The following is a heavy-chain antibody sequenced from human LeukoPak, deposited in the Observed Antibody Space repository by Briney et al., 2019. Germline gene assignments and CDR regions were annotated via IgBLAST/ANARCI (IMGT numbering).Heavy chain of an antibody. Sequence: RGSLRLSCAASGFTFSSYAMSWVRQAPGKGLEWVSAISGSGGSTYYADSVKGRFTISRDNSKNTLYLQMNSLRAEDTAVYYCAKGGYYDILTGYVDYWGQGTQVTVSS. CDR2: ISGSGGST. J-gene: IGHJ4*02. D-gene: IGHD3-9*01. V-gene: IGHV3-23*01. CDR1: GFTFSSYA. CDR3: AKGGYYDILTGYVDY.